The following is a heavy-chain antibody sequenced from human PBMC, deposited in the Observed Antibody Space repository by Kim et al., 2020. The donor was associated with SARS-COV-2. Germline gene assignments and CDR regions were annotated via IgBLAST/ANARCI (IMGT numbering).Heavy chain of an antibody. V-gene: IGHV4-39*01. CDR1: GGFISSSSFY. Sequence: SETLSLTCSVSGGFISSSSFYWDWIRQPPGQGLESIGSIYYTGNTYYNSSLKSRVTISVYTSKNQFSLKLISVTAADTAVYYCARRGKWETTVPSYWYFDLWGRGTLVTVSS. D-gene: IGHD4-17*01. CDR3: ARRGKWETTVPSYWYFDL. CDR2: IYYTGNT. J-gene: IGHJ2*01.